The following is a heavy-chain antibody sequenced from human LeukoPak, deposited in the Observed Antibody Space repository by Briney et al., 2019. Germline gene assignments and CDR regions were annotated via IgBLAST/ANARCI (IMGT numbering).Heavy chain of an antibody. CDR1: GYTFTSYG. V-gene: IGHV1-18*01. D-gene: IGHD4-23*01. CDR2: ISAYNGNT. Sequence: ASVKVSCKASGYTFTSYGVSWVRQAPGQGLEWMGWISAYNGNTNYAQKLQGRVTMTTDTSTSTAYMELRSLRSDDTAVYYCARDNSVEDTAWWFDPWGQGTLVTVSS. CDR3: ARDNSVEDTAWWFDP. J-gene: IGHJ5*02.